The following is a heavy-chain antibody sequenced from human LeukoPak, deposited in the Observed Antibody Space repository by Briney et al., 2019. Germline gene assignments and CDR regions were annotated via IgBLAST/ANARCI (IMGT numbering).Heavy chain of an antibody. Sequence: SQTLSLTCTVSGGSISSGGYYWSWIWQPPGKGLEWMGYIYHSGSTYYNPSLKSRVTISVDRSKNQFSLKLSSVTAADTAVYYCARAYIVVVPAAIRDNWFDPWGQGTLVTVSS. V-gene: IGHV4-30-2*01. J-gene: IGHJ5*02. D-gene: IGHD2-2*02. CDR3: ARAYIVVVPAAIRDNWFDP. CDR2: IYHSGST. CDR1: GGSISSGGYY.